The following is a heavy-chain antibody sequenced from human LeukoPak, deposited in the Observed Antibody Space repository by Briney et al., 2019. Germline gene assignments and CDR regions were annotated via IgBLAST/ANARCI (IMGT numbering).Heavy chain of an antibody. CDR1: GGSISSSSYY. J-gene: IGHJ5*02. CDR3: ARKRHEWFGELRGFDP. V-gene: IGHV4-39*07. CDR2: IYYSGST. D-gene: IGHD3-10*01. Sequence: SETLSLTCTVSGGSISSSSYYWGWIRQPPGKGLEWIGSIYYSGSTYYNPSLKGRVTISVDTSKNQFSLKLSPVTAADTAVYYCARKRHEWFGELRGFDPWGQGTLVTVSS.